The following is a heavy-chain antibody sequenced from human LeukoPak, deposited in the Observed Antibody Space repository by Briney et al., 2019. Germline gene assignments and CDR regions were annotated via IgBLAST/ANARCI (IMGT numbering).Heavy chain of an antibody. D-gene: IGHD2-2*01. J-gene: IGHJ6*03. CDR1: GGSISSYY. CDR2: IYTSGTT. CDR3: ARDRYCSSLSCYVDGGYYYYYYMDI. V-gene: IGHV4-4*07. Sequence: PSETLSLTCTVSGGSISSYYWNWIRQPAGKGLEWIGRIYTSGTTNYNPSLKSRVTISVDKSKSQFSLNLSSVTAADTAVYFCARDRYCSSLSCYVDGGYYYYYYMDIWGKGTTVTVSS.